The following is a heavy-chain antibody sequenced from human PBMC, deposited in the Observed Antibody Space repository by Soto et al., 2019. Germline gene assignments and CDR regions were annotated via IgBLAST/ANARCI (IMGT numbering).Heavy chain of an antibody. Sequence: QVQLQESGPGLVTPSETLSLTCTVSGASMSDYFWTWIRRPAGKRLEWIGRKSISGSTDYNPSLKGRASMSVDTSKNQFSLRLISVTAADTALYYCARSLGSAAGWSFDVWGQGILVTVSS. D-gene: IGHD3-16*01. CDR2: KSISGST. J-gene: IGHJ4*02. V-gene: IGHV4-4*07. CDR1: GASMSDYF. CDR3: ARSLGSAAGWSFDV.